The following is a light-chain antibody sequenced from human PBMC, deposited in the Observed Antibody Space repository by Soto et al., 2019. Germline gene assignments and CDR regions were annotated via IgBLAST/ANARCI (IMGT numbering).Light chain of an antibody. V-gene: IGKV1-33*01. J-gene: IGKJ2*01. Sequence: DIQMTQSPSSLSASVGDRVTITCQASQDISNYLNWYQQKPGKAPKLLIYDASNLETGVPSRFSGSGSGTDFTFTISSLQPEAIATYYCQQYDNLPPYTFGQGTKLELK. CDR3: QQYDNLPPYT. CDR1: QDISNY. CDR2: DAS.